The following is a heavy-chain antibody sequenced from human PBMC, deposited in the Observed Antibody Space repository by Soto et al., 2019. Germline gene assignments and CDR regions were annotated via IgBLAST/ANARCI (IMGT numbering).Heavy chain of an antibody. J-gene: IGHJ5*02. V-gene: IGHV4-59*01. CDR1: GGSISSYY. Sequence: PSETLSLTCTVSGGSISSYYWSWIRQPPGKGLEWIGYIYYSGSTNYNPSLKSRVTISVDTSKNQFSLKLSSVTAADTAVYYCARAQPFEFHNWFDPWGQGTLVTVSS. D-gene: IGHD3-10*01. CDR3: ARAQPFEFHNWFDP. CDR2: IYYSGST.